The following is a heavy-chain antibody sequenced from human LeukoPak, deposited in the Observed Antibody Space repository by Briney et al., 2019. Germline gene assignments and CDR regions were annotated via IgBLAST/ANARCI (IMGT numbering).Heavy chain of an antibody. J-gene: IGHJ4*02. Sequence: ASVKVSCKASGGTFSSYAISWVRQAPGQGLEWMGGNIPIFGTANYAQKFQGRVTITADESTSTAYMELSSLRSEDTAVYYCARDRPMVRGVTGPGGFDYWGQGTLVTVSS. CDR1: GGTFSSYA. D-gene: IGHD3-10*01. V-gene: IGHV1-69*01. CDR2: NIPIFGTA. CDR3: ARDRPMVRGVTGPGGFDY.